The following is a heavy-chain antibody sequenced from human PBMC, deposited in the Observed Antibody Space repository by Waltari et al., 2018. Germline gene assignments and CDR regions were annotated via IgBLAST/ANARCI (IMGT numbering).Heavy chain of an antibody. J-gene: IGHJ4*02. Sequence: QVQLQQWGAGLLKPSETLSLTCAVYGGSFSGYYWSWIRQPPGKGLEWIGEINHSGSPNYNPSLKSRVTISVDTSKNQFSLKLSSVTAADTAVYYCARAIGNITMVQNYWGQGTLVTVSS. CDR2: INHSGSP. D-gene: IGHD3-10*01. CDR3: ARAIGNITMVQNY. CDR1: GGSFSGYY. V-gene: IGHV4-34*01.